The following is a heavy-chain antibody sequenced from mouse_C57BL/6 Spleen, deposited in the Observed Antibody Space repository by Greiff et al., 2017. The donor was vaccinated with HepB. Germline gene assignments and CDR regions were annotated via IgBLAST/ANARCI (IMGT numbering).Heavy chain of an antibody. Sequence: EVQLQQSGPELVKPGASVKIPCKASGYTFTDYNMDWVKQSHGKSLEWIGDINPNNGGTIYNQKFKGKATLTVDKSSSTAYMELRSLTSEDTAVYYCARKAEGDECDGYWYFGGWGTGTTVTVAS. V-gene: IGHV1-18*01. J-gene: IGHJ1*03. CDR1: GYTFTDYN. CDR3: ARKAEGDECDGYWYFGG. CDR2: INPNNGGT.